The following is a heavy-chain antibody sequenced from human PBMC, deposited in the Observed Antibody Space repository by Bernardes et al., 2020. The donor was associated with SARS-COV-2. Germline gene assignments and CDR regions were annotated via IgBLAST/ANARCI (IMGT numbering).Heavy chain of an antibody. D-gene: IGHD7-27*01. CDR2: IYRSGQT. V-gene: IGHV4-38-2*02. CDR1: GYSISSGYY. J-gene: IGHJ5*01. Sequence: SETLSLTCAVSGYSISSGYYWGCIRQPPGRTLEGLGSIYRSGQTYYNPSLKSRVTISGDMSKNQLSLKLASVTAADTAVYYCARENWAPDSWGHGSLVPVSS. CDR3: ARENWAPDS.